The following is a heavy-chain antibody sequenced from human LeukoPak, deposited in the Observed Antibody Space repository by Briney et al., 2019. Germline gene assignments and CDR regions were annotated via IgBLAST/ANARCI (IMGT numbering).Heavy chain of an antibody. D-gene: IGHD3-22*01. J-gene: IGHJ5*02. Sequence: ASVKVSCTASGYTFTSYYMHWVRQAPGQGLEWMGGIIPIFGTANYAQKFQGRVTITADKSTSTAYMELSSLRSEDTAVYYCAREGATYYYDSSGYSGWFDPWGQGTLVTVSS. CDR2: IIPIFGTA. V-gene: IGHV1-69*06. CDR1: GYTFTSYY. CDR3: AREGATYYYDSSGYSGWFDP.